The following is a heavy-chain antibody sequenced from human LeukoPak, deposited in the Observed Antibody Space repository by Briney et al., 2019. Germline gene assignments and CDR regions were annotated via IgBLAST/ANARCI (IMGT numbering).Heavy chain of an antibody. CDR3: AKVPNWDGSGSISPEEWFDP. CDR2: IRGDGREK. Sequence: GGSLRLSCVASGFSLGTFWMSWVRQAPGKGLEWVANIRGDGREKYYVDSVKGRFTISRDNPKNSLYLQMNSLRAEDTAVYYCAKVPNWDGSGSISPEEWFDPWGQGTLVTVSS. D-gene: IGHD3-10*01. J-gene: IGHJ5*02. V-gene: IGHV3-7*03. CDR1: GFSLGTFW.